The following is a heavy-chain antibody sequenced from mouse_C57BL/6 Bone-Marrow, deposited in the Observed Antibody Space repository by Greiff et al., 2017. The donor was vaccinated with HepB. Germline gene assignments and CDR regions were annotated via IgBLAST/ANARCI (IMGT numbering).Heavy chain of an antibody. CDR1: GFSFNTYA. V-gene: IGHV10-1*01. CDR3: VRPHPYYYGSSYLDY. D-gene: IGHD1-1*01. J-gene: IGHJ2*01. Sequence: DVMLVESGGGLVQPKGSLKLSCAASGFSFNTYAMNWVRQAPGKGLEWVARIRSKSNNYATYYADSVKDRFIISRDDSESMLYLQMNNLKTEDTAMYYCVRPHPYYYGSSYLDYWGQGTTLTVSS. CDR2: IRSKSNNYAT.